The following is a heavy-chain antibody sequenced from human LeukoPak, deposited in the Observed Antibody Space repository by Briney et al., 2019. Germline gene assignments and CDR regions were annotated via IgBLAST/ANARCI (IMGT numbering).Heavy chain of an antibody. Sequence: PGRSLRLSCAASGFSLSGYGMHWVRQTPGKGLGWVAVISYDGSKKYYADSVKGRFTISRDNPKNTQYLEMNSLKAEDTAVYYCARVRAAHYYDYWGQGTLVTVSS. CDR2: ISYDGSKK. CDR1: GFSLSGYG. J-gene: IGHJ4*02. V-gene: IGHV3-30-3*01. CDR3: ARVRAAHYYDY. D-gene: IGHD6-6*01.